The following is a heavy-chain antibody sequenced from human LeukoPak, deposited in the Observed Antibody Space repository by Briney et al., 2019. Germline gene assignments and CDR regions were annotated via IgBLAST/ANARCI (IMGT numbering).Heavy chain of an antibody. CDR2: INHSGST. J-gene: IGHJ4*02. Sequence: SETLSLTCAVYGGSFSGYYWSWIRQPPGKGLEWIGEINHSGSTNYNPSLKSRVTISVDTSKNQFSLKLSSVTAADTAVYYCARSPAITMVRGVITHFDYWGQGTLVTVSS. D-gene: IGHD3-10*01. V-gene: IGHV4-34*01. CDR3: ARSPAITMVRGVITHFDY. CDR1: GGSFSGYY.